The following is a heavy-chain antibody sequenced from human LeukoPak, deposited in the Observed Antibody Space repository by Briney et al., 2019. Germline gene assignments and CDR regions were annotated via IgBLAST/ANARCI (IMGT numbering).Heavy chain of an antibody. CDR2: INHSGST. J-gene: IGHJ4*02. Sequence: PSETLSLTCAVYGGSFSGYYWSWIRQPPGKGLEWIGEINHSGSTNYNPSLKSRVTISVDTSKNQFSLKLSSVTAADTAVYYCARLGWRYYGSGSYYSRPYYFDYWGQGTLVTVSS. CDR3: ARLGWRYYGSGSYYSRPYYFDY. D-gene: IGHD3-10*01. CDR1: GGSFSGYY. V-gene: IGHV4-34*01.